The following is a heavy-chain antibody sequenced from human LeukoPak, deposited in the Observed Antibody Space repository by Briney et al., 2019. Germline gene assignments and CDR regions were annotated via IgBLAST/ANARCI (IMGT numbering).Heavy chain of an antibody. V-gene: IGHV3-21*01. CDR3: ARPVFRLRLDAFHI. J-gene: IGHJ3*02. CDR2: TSSSSSYI. CDR1: GFTFSSYS. Sequence: GGSLRRSCAASGFTFSSYSMNWVRQAPGKGLEWVSSTSSSSSYIYYADSVKGRFTISRDNAKNSLYLQMNSLRAEDTAVYYCARPVFRLRLDAFHISSQGTMVTVSS. D-gene: IGHD4-17*01.